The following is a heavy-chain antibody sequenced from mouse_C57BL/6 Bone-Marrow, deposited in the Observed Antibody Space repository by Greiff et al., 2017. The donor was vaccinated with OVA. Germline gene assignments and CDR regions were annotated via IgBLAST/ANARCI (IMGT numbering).Heavy chain of an antibody. J-gene: IGHJ2*01. Sequence: GGGLVQPKGSLTLSSSASGFSFNTYAMNWVRQAPGKGLEWVARIRSKSNNYATYYADSVKDRFTISRDDSESMLYLQMNNLKTEDTAMYYCVRDSNYFDYWGQGTTLTGSS. V-gene: IGHV10-1*01. CDR1: GFSFNTYA. CDR2: IRSKSNNYAT. CDR3: VRDSNYFDY. D-gene: IGHD2-5*01.